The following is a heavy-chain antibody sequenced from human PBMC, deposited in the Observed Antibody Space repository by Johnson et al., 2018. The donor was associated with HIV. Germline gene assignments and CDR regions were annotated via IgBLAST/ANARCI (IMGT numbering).Heavy chain of an antibody. CDR1: GFTFSNAW. D-gene: IGHD6-13*01. CDR3: ARTCRGSSWYRVSGTDAFDI. Sequence: VQLVESGGGLVQPGGSLRLSCAASGFTFSNAWMSWVRQAPGKGLEWVGRIKSKTDGGTTDYAAPVKGRFTLSRDASKNTLYLQMNSLRAEDTAVYYCARTCRGSSWYRVSGTDAFDIWGRGTMVTVSS. J-gene: IGHJ3*02. CDR2: IKSKTDGGTT. V-gene: IGHV3-15*01.